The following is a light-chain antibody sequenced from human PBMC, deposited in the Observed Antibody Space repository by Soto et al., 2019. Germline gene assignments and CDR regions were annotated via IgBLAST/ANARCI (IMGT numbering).Light chain of an antibody. Sequence: QSVLTQPASVSGSPGQSITISCTGTSSDFGVYNYVSWYQHHPGKAPRLIIYEVVQRPSGVPDRFSGSKSGNTASLTVSGLQAADEADYFCKSYAGSNTYVFGSGTKVTVL. J-gene: IGLJ1*01. CDR1: SSDFGVYNY. CDR2: EVV. V-gene: IGLV2-8*01. CDR3: KSYAGSNTYV.